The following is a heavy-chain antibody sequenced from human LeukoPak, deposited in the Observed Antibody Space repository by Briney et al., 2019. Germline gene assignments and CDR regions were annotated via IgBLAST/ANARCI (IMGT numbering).Heavy chain of an antibody. CDR2: FFREDGEA. CDR1: GYTLIDLS. Sequence: ASVKVSCKVSGYTLIDLSMFWVRQAPGKGLEWMGGFFREDGEAVYAQKFRGRVTMTEDTSTDTACMDLSSLRSEDTAVYYCATLDLTPSVSAVAAWGQGTLVTVSS. D-gene: IGHD3-9*01. CDR3: ATLDLTPSVSAVAA. J-gene: IGHJ5*02. V-gene: IGHV1-24*01.